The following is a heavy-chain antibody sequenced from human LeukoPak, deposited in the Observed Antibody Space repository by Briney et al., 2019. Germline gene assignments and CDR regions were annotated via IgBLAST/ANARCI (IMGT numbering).Heavy chain of an antibody. CDR3: ARIWSGYSRHYYMDV. CDR1: GYTFTGYY. Sequence: ASVKVSCKASGYTFTGYYMHWVRQAPGQGLEWMGWINPNSGGTNYAQKFQGWVTMTRDTSISTAYMELSRLRSDDTAVYYCARIWSGYSRHYYMDVWGKGTTVTVSS. D-gene: IGHD3-3*01. V-gene: IGHV1-2*04. J-gene: IGHJ6*03. CDR2: INPNSGGT.